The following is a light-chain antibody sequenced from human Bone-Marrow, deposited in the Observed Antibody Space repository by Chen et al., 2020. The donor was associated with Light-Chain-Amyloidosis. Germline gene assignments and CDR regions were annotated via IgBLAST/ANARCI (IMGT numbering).Light chain of an antibody. CDR3: QVWDRSSDRPV. CDR2: DDS. V-gene: IGLV3-21*02. J-gene: IGLJ3*02. CDR1: NIGSTS. Sequence: SYVLTQPSSVSVAPGQTATIACGGNNIGSTSVHWYQQTPGQAPLLVVYDDSDRPSGIPERLSGSNSGITATLTISRVEAGDEADYYGQVWDRSSDRPVFGGGTKLTVL.